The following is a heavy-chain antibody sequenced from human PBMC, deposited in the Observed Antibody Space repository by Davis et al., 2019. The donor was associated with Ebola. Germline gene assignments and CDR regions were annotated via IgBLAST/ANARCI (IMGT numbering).Heavy chain of an antibody. D-gene: IGHD3-3*01. CDR3: ARDGGYLEWLFDAFDI. V-gene: IGHV3-7*01. J-gene: IGHJ3*02. CDR2: IKQDGSEK. Sequence: GESLKISCAASGFTFSSYWMSWVRQAPGQGLEWVANIKQDGSEKYYVDSVKGRFTISRDNAKNSLYLQMNSLRAEDTAVYYCARDGGYLEWLFDAFDIWGQGTMVTVSS. CDR1: GFTFSSYW.